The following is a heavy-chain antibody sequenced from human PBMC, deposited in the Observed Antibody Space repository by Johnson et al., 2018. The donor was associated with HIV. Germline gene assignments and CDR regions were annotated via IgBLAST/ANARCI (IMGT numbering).Heavy chain of an antibody. J-gene: IGHJ3*02. CDR3: AKLPGLYGDFDDAFNI. V-gene: IGHV3-30*18. D-gene: IGHD4-17*01. CDR1: GFSFSSYD. Sequence: QVQLVESGGGVVQPGRSLRLSCAASGFSFSSYDMHWVRQAPGKGLEWVAVISYDGSNKYYADSVKGRFTISSNNSKNTLYPQMNSLRAEDTAVYYCAKLPGLYGDFDDAFNIWGQGTMVTVSS. CDR2: ISYDGSNK.